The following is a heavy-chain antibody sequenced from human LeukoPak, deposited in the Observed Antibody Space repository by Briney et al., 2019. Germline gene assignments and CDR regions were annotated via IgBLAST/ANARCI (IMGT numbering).Heavy chain of an antibody. J-gene: IGHJ3*02. Sequence: GGSLRLSCAASGFTFSDYYMSWIRQAPGKGLEWVSYISSSGSTIYYADSVKGRFTISRDNAKNSLYLQMNSLRAEDTAVYYCARSLIVVVPTRAFDIWGQGTMVTVSS. V-gene: IGHV3-11*04. CDR1: GFTFSDYY. CDR3: ARSLIVVVPTRAFDI. CDR2: ISSSGSTI. D-gene: IGHD3-22*01.